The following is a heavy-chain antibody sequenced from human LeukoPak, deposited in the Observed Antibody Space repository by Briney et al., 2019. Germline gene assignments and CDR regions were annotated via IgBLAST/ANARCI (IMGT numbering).Heavy chain of an antibody. V-gene: IGHV1-69*13. D-gene: IGHD1-1*01. CDR2: IIPIFGTA. J-gene: IGHJ4*02. Sequence: GASVKVSRKASGGTFSSYAISWVRQAPGQGLEWMGGIIPIFGTANYAQKFQGRVTITADESTSTAYMELSSLRSEDTAVYYCATNSRPELYYFDYWGQGTLVTVSS. CDR1: GGTFSSYA. CDR3: ATNSRPELYYFDY.